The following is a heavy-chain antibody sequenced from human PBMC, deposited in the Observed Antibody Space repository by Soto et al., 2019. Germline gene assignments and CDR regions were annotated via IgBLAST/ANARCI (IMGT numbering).Heavy chain of an antibody. J-gene: IGHJ4*02. CDR3: VKDNDWSFDY. D-gene: IGHD3-9*01. CDR1: GHSFVTHW. CDR2: IYPGDSET. V-gene: IGHV5-51*01. Sequence: RGESLKISCKGSGHSFVTHWIGWVRQMPGKGLEWMGIIYPGDSETKYSPSFQGRFTIYRDNREKSLYLQMNSLRTEDTALYYCVKDNDWSFDYWGQGTLVTVSS.